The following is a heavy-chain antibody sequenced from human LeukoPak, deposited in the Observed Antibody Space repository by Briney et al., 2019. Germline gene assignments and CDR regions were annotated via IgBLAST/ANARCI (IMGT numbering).Heavy chain of an antibody. Sequence: PGGSLRLSCAGSGVKFDDYGMNWVRQVQGKGLGWMSAINWNGGRTHYVDSVRGRVTISRDNAPNSLFLTMNSLRAEDKALYFFGKDVTTIGDDYCPNWGQGSLATDSS. D-gene: IGHD2-21*02. CDR2: INWNGGRT. CDR3: GKDVTTIGDDYCPN. V-gene: IGHV3-20*04. J-gene: IGHJ4*02. CDR1: GVKFDDYG.